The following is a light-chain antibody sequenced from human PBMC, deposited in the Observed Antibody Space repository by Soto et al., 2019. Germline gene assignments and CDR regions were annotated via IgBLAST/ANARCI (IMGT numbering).Light chain of an antibody. CDR1: SSDVGSYNL. Sequence: QSALTQPASVSGSPGQSITISCTGTSSDVGSYNLVSWYQQHPSKAPKLMISEVSNRPSGVSNRFSGSKSGNTASLTISGLQAEDEADYYCSSYTGTSPPLVFGGGTKLTVL. CDR3: SSYTGTSPPLV. V-gene: IGLV2-14*02. J-gene: IGLJ3*02. CDR2: EVS.